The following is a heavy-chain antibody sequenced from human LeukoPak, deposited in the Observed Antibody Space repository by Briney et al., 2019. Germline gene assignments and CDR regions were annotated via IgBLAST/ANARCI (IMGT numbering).Heavy chain of an antibody. J-gene: IGHJ5*02. V-gene: IGHV4-59*08. CDR3: ARGQWLAEYNWFDP. CDR2: IYYSGST. Sequence: SETLSLTCTVSGGSISSYYWSWIRQPPGKGLEWIGYIYYSGSTNYNSSLKSRVTISVDTSKNQFSLKLSSVTAADTAVYYCARGQWLAEYNWFDPWGQGTLVTVSS. CDR1: GGSISSYY. D-gene: IGHD6-19*01.